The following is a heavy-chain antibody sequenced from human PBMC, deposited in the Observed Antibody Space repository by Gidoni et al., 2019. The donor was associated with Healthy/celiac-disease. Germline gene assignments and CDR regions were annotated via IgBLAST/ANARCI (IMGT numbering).Heavy chain of an antibody. CDR2: IYHSGST. D-gene: IGHD6-19*01. J-gene: IGHJ4*02. V-gene: IGHV4-38-2*02. CDR3: ARTSSGWYGADY. CDR1: GYSISSGYY. Sequence: QVQLQESGPGLVTPSETLSLTCTVSGYSISSGYYWGWIRQPPGKGLEWIGSIYHSGSTYYNPSLKSRVTISVDTSKNQFSLKLSSVTAADTAVYYCARTSSGWYGADYWGQGTLVTVSS.